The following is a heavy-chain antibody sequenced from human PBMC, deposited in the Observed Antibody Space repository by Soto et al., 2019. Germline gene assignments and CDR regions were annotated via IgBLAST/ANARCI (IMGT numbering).Heavy chain of an antibody. CDR3: ASDFGVVTKTYYYYYMDV. CDR2: IKQDGSEK. CDR1: GFTFSSYW. Sequence: GGSLRLSCAASGFTFSSYWMSWVRQAPGKGLEWVANIKQDGSEKYYVDSVKGRFTISRDNAKNSLYLQMNSLRAEDTAVYYCASDFGVVTKTYYYYYMDVWGKGTTVTVSS. D-gene: IGHD3-3*01. J-gene: IGHJ6*03. V-gene: IGHV3-7*01.